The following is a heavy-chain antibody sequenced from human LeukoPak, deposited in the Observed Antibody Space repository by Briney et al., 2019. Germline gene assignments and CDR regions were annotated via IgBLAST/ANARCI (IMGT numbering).Heavy chain of an antibody. V-gene: IGHV3-23*01. Sequence: GGSLRLSCAASGFTFSSYAMSWVRQAPGKGLEWVSAISGSGGSTYYADSVKGRFTISRDNSKNTLYLQMNRLRAEDTAVYYCAKDQQYQLLYGNLDYWGQGTLVTVSS. J-gene: IGHJ4*02. CDR1: GFTFSSYA. CDR2: ISGSGGST. CDR3: AKDQQYQLLYGNLDY. D-gene: IGHD2-2*02.